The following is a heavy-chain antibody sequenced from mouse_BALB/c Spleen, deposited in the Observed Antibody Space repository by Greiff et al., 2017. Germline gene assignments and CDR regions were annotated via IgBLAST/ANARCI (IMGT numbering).Heavy chain of an antibody. CDR3: ARAQLNYAMDY. D-gene: IGHD4-1*02. CDR2: ISDGGSYT. CDR1: GFTFSDYY. V-gene: IGHV5-4*02. J-gene: IGHJ4*01. Sequence: EVQVVESGGGLVKPGGSLKLSCAASGFTFSDYYMYWVRQTPEKRLEWVATISDGGSYTYYPNSVKGRFTISRDNAKNNLYLQMSSLKSEDTAMYYCARAQLNYAMDYWGQGTSVTVSS.